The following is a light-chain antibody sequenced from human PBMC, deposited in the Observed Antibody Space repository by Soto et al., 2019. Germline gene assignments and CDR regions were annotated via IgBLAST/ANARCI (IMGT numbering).Light chain of an antibody. CDR3: GAWDSSLMGVV. CDR1: SSNVGNNY. V-gene: IGLV1-51*01. CDR2: DNN. J-gene: IGLJ2*01. Sequence: QSVLMQPPSVSAAPGQKVTISCSGSSSNVGNNYVSWYQQLPGTAPKLLIYDNNKRPSGIPDRFSGSKSATSATLDITALQTGDEADYYCGAWDSSLMGVVFGGGTKLTVL.